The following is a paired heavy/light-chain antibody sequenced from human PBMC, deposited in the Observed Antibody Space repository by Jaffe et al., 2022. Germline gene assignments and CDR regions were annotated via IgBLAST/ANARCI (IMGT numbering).Heavy chain of an antibody. Sequence: QVTLKESGPVLVKPTETLTLTCTVSGFSLSNARMGVSWIRQPPGKALEWLAHIFSNDEKSYSTSLKSRLTISKDTSKSQVVLTMTNMDPVDTATYYCARIRIMITFGGVIAPTFDYWGQGTLVTVSS. J-gene: IGHJ4*02. CDR3: ARIRIMITFGGVIAPTFDY. D-gene: IGHD3-16*02. CDR1: GFSLSNARMG. CDR2: IFSNDEK. V-gene: IGHV2-26*01.
Light chain of an antibody. CDR1: NIGSKS. CDR3: QVWDSSSDHAV. CDR2: DDS. J-gene: IGLJ7*01. Sequence: SYVLTQPPSVSVAPGQTARITCGGNNIGSKSVHWYQQKPGQAPVLVVYDDSDRPSGIPERFSGSNSGNTATLTISRVEAGDEADYYCQVWDSSSDHAVFGGGTQLTVL. V-gene: IGLV3-21*02.